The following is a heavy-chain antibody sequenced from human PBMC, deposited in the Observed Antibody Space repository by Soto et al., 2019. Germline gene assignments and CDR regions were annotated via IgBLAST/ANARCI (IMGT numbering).Heavy chain of an antibody. CDR2: IYYSGST. CDR1: GGSFRSGEYF. CDR3: ARGTGVDGTHYFDY. J-gene: IGHJ4*02. Sequence: QVQLQESGPGLVKPSQTLSLTCTVSGGSFRSGEYFWSWIRQPPGKGLEWIGYIYYSGSTYYNPSLKSRVTISIDTSKNQLSLKLSSVTAADTAVFYCARGTGVDGTHYFDYWGQGTLVTVSS. V-gene: IGHV4-30-4*01. D-gene: IGHD1-1*01.